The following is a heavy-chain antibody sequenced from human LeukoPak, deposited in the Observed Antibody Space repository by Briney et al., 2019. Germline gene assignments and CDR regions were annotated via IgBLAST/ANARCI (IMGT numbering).Heavy chain of an antibody. Sequence: SETLSLTCTVSGGSISSSSYYWGWIRQPPGKGLEWIGSIYYSGSTYYNPSLKSRVTISVDTSKNQFSLKLSSVTAADTAVYYCARGAQLLSFYNWFDPWGQGTLVTVSS. CDR1: GGSISSSSYY. CDR2: IYYSGST. V-gene: IGHV4-39*01. D-gene: IGHD3-10*01. CDR3: ARGAQLLSFYNWFDP. J-gene: IGHJ5*02.